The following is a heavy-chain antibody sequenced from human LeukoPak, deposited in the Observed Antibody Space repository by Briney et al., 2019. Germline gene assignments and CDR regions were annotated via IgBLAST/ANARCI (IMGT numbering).Heavy chain of an antibody. V-gene: IGHV3-7*01. J-gene: IGHJ4*02. CDR2: IRQDGGAK. CDR3: APPPIAATGN. Sequence: GSLRLSCAASGFNISNHYMSWVRQAPGEGLEWVANIRQDGGAKSYVDSVKGRFTISRDNAKKSLYLQMNSLRAEDTAVYYCAPPPIAATGNWGQGTLVTVST. D-gene: IGHD6-13*01. CDR1: GFNISNHY.